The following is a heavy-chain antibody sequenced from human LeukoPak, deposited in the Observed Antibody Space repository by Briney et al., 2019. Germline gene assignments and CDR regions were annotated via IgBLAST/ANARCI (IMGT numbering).Heavy chain of an antibody. Sequence: GGSLRLSCAASRFTFSRYAMSWVRQAPGKGLEWVSAISGSGSGTFYADSVKGRFTISRDNSKNTLYLQINSLRAEDTAVYYCAKGPVVPVATYYFDSWGQGTLVTVSS. CDR3: AKGPVVPVATYYFDS. V-gene: IGHV3-23*01. D-gene: IGHD2-2*01. CDR1: RFTFSRYA. J-gene: IGHJ4*02. CDR2: ISGSGSGT.